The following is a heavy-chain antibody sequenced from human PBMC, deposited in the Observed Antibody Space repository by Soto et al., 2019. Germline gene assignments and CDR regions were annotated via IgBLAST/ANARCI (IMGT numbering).Heavy chain of an antibody. Sequence: QITLKESGPTLVKPTQTLTLTCTFSGLSLRTTGVGVGWIRHPPGKALEWLALIYWDDDKRYSPSLKSRLTITKDTSKNQVVLTMTNMDPVDTATYYCVQSRCGGDCLQSYSSHSYYGLDVWGQGTTVTVSS. J-gene: IGHJ6*02. CDR2: IYWDDDK. CDR1: GLSLRTTGVG. D-gene: IGHD2-21*02. CDR3: VQSRCGGDCLQSYSSHSYYGLDV. V-gene: IGHV2-5*02.